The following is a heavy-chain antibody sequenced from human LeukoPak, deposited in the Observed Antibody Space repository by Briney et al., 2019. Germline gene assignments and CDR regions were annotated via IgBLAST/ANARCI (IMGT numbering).Heavy chain of an antibody. CDR1: GDSVSSNSAS. Sequence: SQTLSLTFAISGDSVSSNSASWNWFRQSPSRGLEWLGRTYYRSKWYNRYAVSVESRITLNPDTSQNQFSLQLTSVTPEDTAVYYCARAFNYVMDVWGQGTTVTVSS. CDR2: TYYRSKWYN. V-gene: IGHV6-1*01. J-gene: IGHJ6*02. CDR3: ARAFNYVMDV.